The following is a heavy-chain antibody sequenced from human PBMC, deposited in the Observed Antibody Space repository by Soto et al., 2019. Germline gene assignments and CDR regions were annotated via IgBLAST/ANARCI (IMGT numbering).Heavy chain of an antibody. D-gene: IGHD2-15*01. CDR3: ARDGALLQYCNFVRCYDGLDI. CDR2: IKQDGSDQ. Sequence: EVQLVESGGGLVQPGGSLRLSCAASGFTFSAYWMSWVRQAPGKGLEWVANIKQDGSDQYYVGSVKGRFTISRDNANNSLYLQMNTLRGEDTAVYYCARDGALLQYCNFVRCYDGLDIWGQGTVVTVSS. V-gene: IGHV3-7*01. J-gene: IGHJ3*02. CDR1: GFTFSAYW.